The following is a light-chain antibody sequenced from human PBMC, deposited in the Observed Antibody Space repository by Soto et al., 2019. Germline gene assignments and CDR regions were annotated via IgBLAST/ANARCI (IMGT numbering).Light chain of an antibody. CDR1: QSVSSF. CDR3: QQRSNWPPLFT. V-gene: IGKV3-11*01. CDR2: DAS. J-gene: IGKJ3*01. Sequence: EIVLTQSPATLSLSPGERATLSCRASQSVSSFLAWYQQKPGQAPRLLIYDASKRATGIPARFSGSGSGTDVTLTISCLEPEDFAVYYCQQRSNWPPLFTFGPGTKVDIK.